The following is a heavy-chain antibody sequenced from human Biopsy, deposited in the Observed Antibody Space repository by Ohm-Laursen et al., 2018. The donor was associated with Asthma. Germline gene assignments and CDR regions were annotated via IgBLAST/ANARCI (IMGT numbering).Heavy chain of an antibody. CDR1: GFVFSQCG. J-gene: IGHJ3*02. V-gene: IGHV3-30*03. D-gene: IGHD3-22*01. CDR3: ARQSGQDNGDSSAFDT. CDR2: VSSDGHNK. Sequence: SLRLSCAASGFVFSQCGMHWVRQGPGKGLEWVALVSSDGHNKYYEDSVKGRFTISRDNPRNRLYLQINRLTVEDSAVYFCARQSGQDNGDSSAFDTWGQGTKVAVSS.